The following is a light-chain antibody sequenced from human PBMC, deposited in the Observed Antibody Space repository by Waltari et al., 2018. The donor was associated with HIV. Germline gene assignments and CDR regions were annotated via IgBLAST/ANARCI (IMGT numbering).Light chain of an antibody. CDR3: QVYSDRGDPVI. V-gene: IGLV3-21*02. Sequence: SYVLTQPPSVSVAPGPTARITCGGNNIAAIQSVHWYRKSPGQAPVLGVYDDRDRPSGIPDRFSGSSSGDTATLTISRAEAGDEADYYCQVYSDRGDPVIFGGGTKLTVL. CDR2: DDR. CDR1: NIAAIQS. J-gene: IGLJ2*01.